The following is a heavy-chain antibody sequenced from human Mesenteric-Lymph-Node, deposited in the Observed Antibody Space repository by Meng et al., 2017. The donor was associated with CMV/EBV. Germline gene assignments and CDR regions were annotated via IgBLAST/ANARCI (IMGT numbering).Heavy chain of an antibody. Sequence: GGSLRLSCAASGFIFSSHEINWVRQAPGKGLEWVSRVNSDESSRTYSASVEGRFTISTDNAKNTIYLQMDNMRVEDTAVYHCARGEGGSSWYLLDLWGQGTLVTVSS. CDR1: GFIFSSHE. CDR3: ARGEGGSSWYLLDL. V-gene: IGHV3-74*01. D-gene: IGHD6-13*01. J-gene: IGHJ5*02. CDR2: VNSDESSR.